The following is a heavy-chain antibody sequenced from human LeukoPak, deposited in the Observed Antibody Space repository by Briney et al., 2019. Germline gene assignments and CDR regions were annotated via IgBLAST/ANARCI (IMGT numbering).Heavy chain of an antibody. J-gene: IGHJ4*02. CDR3: ARGGYGGNSPIDY. CDR1: GFTFSSYW. D-gene: IGHD4-23*01. V-gene: IGHV3-74*01. CDR2: INSDGSST. Sequence: GRSLRLSCAASGFTFSSYWMHWVRQAPGKGLVWVSRINSDGSSTSYADSVKGRFTISRDNAKNTLYLQMNSLRAEDTAVYYCARGGYGGNSPIDYWGQGTLVTVSS.